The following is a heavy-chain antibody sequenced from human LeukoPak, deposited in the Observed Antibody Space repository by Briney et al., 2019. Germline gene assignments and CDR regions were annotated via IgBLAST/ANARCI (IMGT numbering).Heavy chain of an antibody. V-gene: IGHV3-21*01. CDR3: ARDIYDDSGYFRRGLDY. CDR1: GFTFSDYS. J-gene: IGHJ4*02. D-gene: IGHD3-22*01. Sequence: GGSLRLSCAASGFTFSDYSMNWVRQAPGKGLEWVSSISTTSSYIYYADSVKGRFTISRDNARNSLYLQMNSLRADDTAVYFCARDIYDDSGYFRRGLDYWGQGILVTVSS. CDR2: ISTTSSYI.